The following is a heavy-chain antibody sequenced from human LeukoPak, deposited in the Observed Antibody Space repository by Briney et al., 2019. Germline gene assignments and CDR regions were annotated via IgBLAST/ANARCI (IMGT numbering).Heavy chain of an antibody. V-gene: IGHV1-69*13. CDR3: ARVSIAAAAHYGMDV. D-gene: IGHD6-13*01. CDR2: IVPIFGTA. J-gene: IGHJ6*04. CDR1: GGTFSSYA. Sequence: SVKVSCKASGGTFSSYAISWVRQAPGQGLEWMGGIVPIFGTANYAQKFQGRVTITADESTSTAYMELSSLRSEDTAVYYCARVSIAAAAHYGMDVWGKGTTVTVSS.